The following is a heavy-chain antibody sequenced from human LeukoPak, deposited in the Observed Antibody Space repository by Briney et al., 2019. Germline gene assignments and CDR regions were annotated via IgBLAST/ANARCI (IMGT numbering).Heavy chain of an antibody. CDR2: ISSSSSYI. V-gene: IGHV3-21*01. CDR3: ASSGYDARDRYYFDY. D-gene: IGHD5-12*01. CDR1: GFTFSSYS. J-gene: IGHJ4*02. Sequence: GGSLRLSCAASGFTFSSYSMNWVRQAPGKGLEWVSSISSSSSYIYYADSVKGRFTISRDNAKNSLYLQMNSLRAEDTAVYYCASSGYDARDRYYFDYWGQGTLVTVSS.